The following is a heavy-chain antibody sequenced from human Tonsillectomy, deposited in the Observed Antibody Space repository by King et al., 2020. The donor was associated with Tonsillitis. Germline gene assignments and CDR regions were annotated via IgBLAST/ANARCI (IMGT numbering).Heavy chain of an antibody. CDR3: ARDQNRAGSVAFDI. CDR1: GGSFSGYY. J-gene: IGHJ3*02. V-gene: IGHV4-34*01. Sequence: VQLQQWGAGLLKPSETLSLTCAVYGGSFSGYYWSWIRQPPGKGLEWIGEINHSGSTNYNPSLKSRVTISVDTSKNQFSLKLSSVTAADTAVYYCARDQNRAGSVAFDIWGQGIMVTVSS. CDR2: INHSGST. D-gene: IGHD6-19*01.